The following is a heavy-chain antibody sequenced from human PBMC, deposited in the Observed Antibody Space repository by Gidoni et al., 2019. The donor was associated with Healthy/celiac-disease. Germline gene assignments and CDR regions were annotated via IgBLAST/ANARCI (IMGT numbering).Heavy chain of an antibody. CDR2: IYYSGST. J-gene: IGHJ4*02. D-gene: IGHD1-26*01. Sequence: QVQLQESGPGLVKPSQTLSLTCTVSGGSISRGGYYWSWIRQHPGKGLEWIGYIYYSGSTYYNPSLKSRVTISVDTSKNQFSLKLSSVTAADTAVYYCARDYRASGSLYYFDYWGQGTLVTVSS. V-gene: IGHV4-31*03. CDR3: ARDYRASGSLYYFDY. CDR1: GGSISRGGYY.